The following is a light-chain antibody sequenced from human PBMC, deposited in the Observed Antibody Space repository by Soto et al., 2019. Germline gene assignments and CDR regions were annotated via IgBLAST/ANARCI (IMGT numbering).Light chain of an antibody. Sequence: EIVMTQSPATLSVSPGDRATLSCRASQSVDNDLAWYQQKPGQPPRLLIYDASTRATGIPARFSGSQSGTEFTLTISSLESQDFAVYYCQQYYKWPLTFGGGTKVEIK. J-gene: IGKJ4*01. V-gene: IGKV3D-15*01. CDR1: QSVDND. CDR3: QQYYKWPLT. CDR2: DAS.